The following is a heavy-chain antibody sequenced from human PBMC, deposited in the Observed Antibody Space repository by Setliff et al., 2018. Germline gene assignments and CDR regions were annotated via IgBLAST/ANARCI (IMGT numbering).Heavy chain of an antibody. CDR3: ARYAAAFDY. D-gene: IGHD6-25*01. CDR1: GFTFTSYW. J-gene: IGHJ4*02. Sequence: LRLSCAISGFTFTSYWMNWVRQAPGKGLEWVGNIKEDGSEKYYADSVKGRFTISRDNARNSLYLQINSLRVDDTAIYYCARYAAAFDYWGQGALVTVSS. CDR2: IKEDGSEK. V-gene: IGHV3-7*01.